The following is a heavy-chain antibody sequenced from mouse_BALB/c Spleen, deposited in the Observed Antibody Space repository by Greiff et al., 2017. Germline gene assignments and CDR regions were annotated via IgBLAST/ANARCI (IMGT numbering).Heavy chain of an antibody. CDR2: ISSGGSYT. D-gene: IGHD1-1*01. Sequence: EVMLVESGGDLVKPGGSLKLSCAASGFTFSSYGMSWVRQTPDKRLEWVATISSGGSYTYYPDSVKGRFTISRDNAKNTLYLQMSSLKSEDTAMYYCARQGGYGSSYGYFDYWGQGTTLTVSS. CDR1: GFTFSSYG. V-gene: IGHV5-6*01. J-gene: IGHJ2*01. CDR3: ARQGGYGSSYGYFDY.